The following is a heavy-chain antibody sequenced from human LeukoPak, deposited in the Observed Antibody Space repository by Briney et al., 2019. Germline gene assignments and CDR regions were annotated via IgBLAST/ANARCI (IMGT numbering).Heavy chain of an antibody. CDR2: ISGSGGST. D-gene: IGHD3-10*01. Sequence: GGSLRLSCAASGFTFSSYAMSWVRQAPGKGLEWVSAISGSGGSTYYADSVKGRFTISRDNSKNTLYLQMNSLRAEDTALYYCAKDEITMVRGVIADCYGMDVWGQGTTVTVSS. V-gene: IGHV3-23*01. J-gene: IGHJ6*02. CDR1: GFTFSSYA. CDR3: AKDEITMVRGVIADCYGMDV.